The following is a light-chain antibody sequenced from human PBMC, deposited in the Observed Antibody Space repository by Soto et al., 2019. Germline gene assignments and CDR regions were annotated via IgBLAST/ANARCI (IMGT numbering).Light chain of an antibody. CDR1: SSDVGGNKY. CDR3: SSYSTTSSPHVL. CDR2: EVS. J-gene: IGLJ2*01. Sequence: QSALTQPASVSGSPGQSISISCTGTSSDVGGNKYVSWYQQHPGEAPKVMIYEVSNRPSGVSNRFSASKSGSTASLTISGIQAEDEADYYCSSYSTTSSPHVLFGGGTKLTVL. V-gene: IGLV2-14*01.